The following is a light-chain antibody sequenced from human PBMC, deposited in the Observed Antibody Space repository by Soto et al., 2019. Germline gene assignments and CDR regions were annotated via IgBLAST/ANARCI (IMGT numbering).Light chain of an antibody. V-gene: IGKV3-15*01. CDR2: GVS. CDR1: QPVNNY. J-gene: IGKJ5*01. CDR3: QQFEKWPPSIT. Sequence: IELTQSPATLSASPGERVTIXCRASQPVNNYLAWYQQKPGKAPRLLIYGVSSRATGISARFSGGGSVTEFTLTISSLQSEDFALYYCQQFEKWPPSITFGQGTRLEIK.